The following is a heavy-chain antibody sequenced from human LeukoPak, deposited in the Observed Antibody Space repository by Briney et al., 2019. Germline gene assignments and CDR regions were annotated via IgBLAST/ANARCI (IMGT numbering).Heavy chain of an antibody. CDR1: GGSIRSYY. D-gene: IGHD3-10*01. V-gene: IGHV4-59*01. CDR2: ISYSGST. Sequence: SETLSLTCTVSGGSIRSYYWSWIRQPPGKGLEWIGYISYSGSTNYNPSLKSRVTISVDTSKNQFSLKLSSVTAADTAVYYCARITMVRGVPNYYYYYMDVWGKGTTVTVSS. J-gene: IGHJ6*03. CDR3: ARITMVRGVPNYYYYYMDV.